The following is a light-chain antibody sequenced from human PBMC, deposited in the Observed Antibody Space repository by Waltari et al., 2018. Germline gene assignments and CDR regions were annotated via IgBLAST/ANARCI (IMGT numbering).Light chain of an antibody. CDR1: SNNVGNPG. CDR2: RNN. Sequence: QAGLTQPPSVSTDLRQTATLTCTGNSNNVGNPGAALLQQHQGRPPKLVSYRNNTRPSGISERFSASRSGNTASLTITELQPEDEADYYCSAWDSGLTVWVFGGGTKLTVL. V-gene: IGLV10-54*04. J-gene: IGLJ3*02. CDR3: SAWDSGLTVWV.